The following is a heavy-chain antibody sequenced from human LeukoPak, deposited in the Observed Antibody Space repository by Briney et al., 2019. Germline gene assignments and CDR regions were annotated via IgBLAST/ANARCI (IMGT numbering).Heavy chain of an antibody. CDR1: GFTFSNYD. J-gene: IGHJ4*02. V-gene: IGHV3-30*03. D-gene: IGHD1-1*01. CDR2: ISYDGSNQ. CDR3: GRQLSRGEWVDS. Sequence: PGGSLGLSCAASGFTFSNYDMHWVRQAPGKGLQWVAVISYDGSNQYYPDSVKGRFTISRDNSENTLYLQMNSLRADDMAVYHCGRQLSRGEWVDSWGQGTLVTVSS.